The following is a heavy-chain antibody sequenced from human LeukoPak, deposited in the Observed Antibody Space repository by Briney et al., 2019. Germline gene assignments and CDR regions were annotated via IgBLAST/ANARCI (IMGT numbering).Heavy chain of an antibody. CDR3: AREVGATRGLDP. CDR1: GFIVSSNY. D-gene: IGHD1-26*01. Sequence: GGSLRLSCAASGFIVSSNYVSWVRQAPGKGLEWVSIIYSGGTTYYADSVKGRFTISRDTSKNTLYLQMNSPRAEDTAVYYCAREVGATRGLDPWGQGTLVTVSS. CDR2: IYSGGTT. V-gene: IGHV3-53*01. J-gene: IGHJ5*02.